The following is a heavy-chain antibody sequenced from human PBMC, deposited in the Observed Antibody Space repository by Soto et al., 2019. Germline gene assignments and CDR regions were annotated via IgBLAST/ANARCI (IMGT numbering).Heavy chain of an antibody. D-gene: IGHD6-19*01. Sequence: VGSLRLSGAASGFTFSSYAMSWVRQAPGKGLEWVSAISGSGGSTYYADSVKGRFTISRDNSKNTLYLQMNSLRAEDTAVYYCGAECSSGWYADYWGQGTLVTVSS. CDR3: GAECSSGWYADY. J-gene: IGHJ4*02. CDR1: GFTFSSYA. CDR2: ISGSGGST. V-gene: IGHV3-23*01.